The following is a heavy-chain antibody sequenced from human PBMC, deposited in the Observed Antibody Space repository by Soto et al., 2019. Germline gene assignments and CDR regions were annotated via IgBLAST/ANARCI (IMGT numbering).Heavy chain of an antibody. CDR1: GDSVSSNSAA. Sequence: KQSQTLSLTCAISGDSVSSNSAAWNWIRQSPSRGLEWLGRTYYRSKWYNDYAVSVKSRITINPDTSKNQFSLQLNSVTPEDTAVYYCARARPIDIISGDGMDVWGQGTTVTVSS. J-gene: IGHJ6*02. D-gene: IGHD7-27*01. CDR3: ARARPIDIISGDGMDV. CDR2: TYYRSKWYN. V-gene: IGHV6-1*01.